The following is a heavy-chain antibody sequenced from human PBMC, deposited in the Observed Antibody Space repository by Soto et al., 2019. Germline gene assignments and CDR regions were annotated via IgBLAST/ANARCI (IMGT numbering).Heavy chain of an antibody. D-gene: IGHD4-17*01. CDR2: IWYDGSNK. V-gene: IGHV3-33*01. CDR1: GFTFSSYG. Sequence: QVQLVESGGGVVQPGRSLRLSCAASGFTFSSYGMHWVRQAPGKGLEWVAVIWYDGSNKYYGDSVKGRFTISRDNSKNTVYLQMNSLRAEDTAVYYCARGYGGNSAAFDIWGQGTMVTVSS. CDR3: ARGYGGNSAAFDI. J-gene: IGHJ3*02.